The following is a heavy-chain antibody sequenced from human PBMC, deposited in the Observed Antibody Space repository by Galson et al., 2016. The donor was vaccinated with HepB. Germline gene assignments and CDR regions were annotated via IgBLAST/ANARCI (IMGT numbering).Heavy chain of an antibody. J-gene: IGHJ4*02. V-gene: IGHV3-74*01. Sequence: SLRLSCAASGFIFSDYYMAWVRQAPGKGLEWVSRINSDGSSVSYADSVKGRFTISRDNAENTLFLQMNSLGAEDTAVYYCAGDRGRGYSYGYPDYWGQGSLVTVSS. D-gene: IGHD5-18*01. CDR3: AGDRGRGYSYGYPDY. CDR2: INSDGSSV. CDR1: GFIFSDYY.